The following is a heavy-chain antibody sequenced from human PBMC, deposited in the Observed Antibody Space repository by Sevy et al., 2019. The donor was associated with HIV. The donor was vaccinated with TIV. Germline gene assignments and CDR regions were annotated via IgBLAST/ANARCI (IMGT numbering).Heavy chain of an antibody. CDR2: ISAYNGNT. Sequence: ASVKVSCKASGYSFTSRGIDWVRQAPGQGLEWLGWISAYNGNTKYGQRLQDRVTMTTDRSASTAYMELRSLRSDDTAVYYCARAGALWFGESDYWGQGTLVTVSS. D-gene: IGHD3-10*01. CDR3: ARAGALWFGESDY. J-gene: IGHJ4*02. CDR1: GYSFTSRG. V-gene: IGHV1-18*01.